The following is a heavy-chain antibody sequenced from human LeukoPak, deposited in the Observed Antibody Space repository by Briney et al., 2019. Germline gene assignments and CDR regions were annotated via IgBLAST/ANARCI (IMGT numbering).Heavy chain of an antibody. V-gene: IGHV1-18*01. CDR2: ITPYNTNT. CDR3: AREATGGVFFDF. CDR1: GYTFTSYD. Sequence: ASVKVSCKASGYTFTSYDINWVRQAPGQGLEWMGWITPYNTNTNYAQKFQGRVTMTTDTSTSTVNMELSRLRSDDTAVYYCAREATGGVFFDFWGQGTLVTVSS. D-gene: IGHD2-8*01. J-gene: IGHJ4*02.